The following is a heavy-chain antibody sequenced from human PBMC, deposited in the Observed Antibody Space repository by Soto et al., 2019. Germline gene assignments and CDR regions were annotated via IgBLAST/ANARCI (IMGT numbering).Heavy chain of an antibody. CDR1: GFTFSRSA. CDR3: ARWNYDTTGYYKGALDY. D-gene: IGHD3-22*01. J-gene: IGHJ4*02. CDR2: ISSDGSHT. V-gene: IGHV3-30-3*01. Sequence: GGSLRLSCAASGFTFSRSAIHWVRQAPGKGLEWVALISSDGSHTSYADSVKGRATISRDNAANSLYLQMNSLRAEDTAVYYCARWNYDTTGYYKGALDYWGQGTLVTVSS.